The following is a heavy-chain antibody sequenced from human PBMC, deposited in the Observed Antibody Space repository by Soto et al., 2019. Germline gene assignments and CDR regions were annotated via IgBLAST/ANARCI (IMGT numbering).Heavy chain of an antibody. D-gene: IGHD2-15*01. CDR3: AISRGYCSGGSCYSSSYYYGMHV. J-gene: IGHJ6*02. CDR2: IYHSGST. CDR1: GGSISSSNW. Sequence: QVQLQESGPGLVKPSGTLSLTCAVSGGSISSSNWWSWIRQPPGKGLEWIGEIYHSGSTNYNPSLKSRVTISVDKSKNQFSLKLSSVTAADTAVYYCAISRGYCSGGSCYSSSYYYGMHVWGQGTTVTVSS. V-gene: IGHV4-4*02.